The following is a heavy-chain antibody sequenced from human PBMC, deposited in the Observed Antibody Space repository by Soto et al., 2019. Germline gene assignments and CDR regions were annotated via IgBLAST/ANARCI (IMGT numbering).Heavy chain of an antibody. Sequence: QVQLVESGGGVVQPGRSLRLSCAASGFTFSSYGMHWVRQAPGKGLEWVAVISYDGSNKYYADSVKGRFTISRDNSKNTLYLQMNSLRAEDTAVYYCAKDSEVGWYYFDYWGQGTLGTVSS. CDR3: AKDSEVGWYYFDY. V-gene: IGHV3-30*18. CDR2: ISYDGSNK. CDR1: GFTFSSYG. D-gene: IGHD6-19*01. J-gene: IGHJ4*02.